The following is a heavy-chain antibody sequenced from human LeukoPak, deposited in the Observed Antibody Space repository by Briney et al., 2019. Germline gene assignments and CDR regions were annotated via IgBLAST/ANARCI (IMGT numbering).Heavy chain of an antibody. Sequence: SVKVSCKTSGYSFTGYYMHWLRQAPGQGLEWMGWINPNSGGTNYAQKFQGRATMTRDTSISTAYMEMSRLISDDTAVYYCARDASIMITFGGVIVPDYWGQGTLVTVFS. CDR3: ARDASIMITFGGVIVPDY. J-gene: IGHJ4*02. CDR1: GYSFTGYY. D-gene: IGHD3-16*02. CDR2: INPNSGGT. V-gene: IGHV1-2*02.